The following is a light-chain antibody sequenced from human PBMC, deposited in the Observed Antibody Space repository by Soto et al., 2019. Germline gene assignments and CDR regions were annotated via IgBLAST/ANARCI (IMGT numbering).Light chain of an antibody. CDR1: QSIKSW. V-gene: IGKV1-5*03. CDR2: EAS. Sequence: DIQMTQSPSTLSASLGDRVTITCRASQSIKSWLAWYQQKPGQAPSLLIYEASSLESGVPSRFGGSGSGTEFTLTISSLQPDDFATYYCQQYNTYSWTFGQGTKVDI. CDR3: QQYNTYSWT. J-gene: IGKJ1*01.